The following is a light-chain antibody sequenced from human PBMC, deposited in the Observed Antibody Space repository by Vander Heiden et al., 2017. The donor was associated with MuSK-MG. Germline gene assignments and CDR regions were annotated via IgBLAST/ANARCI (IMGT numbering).Light chain of an antibody. Sequence: PGQSITISCTGTSSDVGSYNLVSWYQQHPGKAPKLIIYEVSKRPSGVSNRFSGSKSGNTASLTISGLQAEDEADYYCCSYAGSSTWVFGGGTKLTVL. J-gene: IGLJ2*01. CDR2: EVS. CDR1: SSDVGSYNL. V-gene: IGLV2-23*02. CDR3: CSYAGSSTWV.